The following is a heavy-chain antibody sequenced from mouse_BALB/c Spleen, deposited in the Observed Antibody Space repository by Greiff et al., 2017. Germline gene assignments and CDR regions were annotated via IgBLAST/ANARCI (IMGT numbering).Heavy chain of an antibody. J-gene: IGHJ4*01. D-gene: IGHD4-1*01. Sequence: VQLQQSGPGLVQPSQSLSITCTVSGFSLTSYGVHWVRQSPGKGLEWLGVIWSGGSTDYNAAFISRLSISKDNSKSQVFFKMNSLQANDTAIYYCARNFPPSLTGTVYYAMDYWGQGTSVTVSS. CDR2: IWSGGST. V-gene: IGHV2-2*02. CDR3: ARNFPPSLTGTVYYAMDY. CDR1: GFSLTSYG.